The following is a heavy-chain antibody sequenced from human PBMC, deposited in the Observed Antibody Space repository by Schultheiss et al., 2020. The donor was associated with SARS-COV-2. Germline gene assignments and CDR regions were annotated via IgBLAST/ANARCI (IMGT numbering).Heavy chain of an antibody. J-gene: IGHJ5*02. CDR1: GYTFTGYY. CDR2: INPNSGNT. Sequence: ASVKVSCKASGYTFTGYYMHWVRQAPGQGLEWMGWINPNSGNTGYAQKFQGRVTMTRNTSISTAYMELSSLRSEDTAVYYCARGPPMVQGVIWWFDPWGQGTLVTVSS. CDR3: ARGPPMVQGVIWWFDP. V-gene: IGHV1-8*02. D-gene: IGHD3-10*01.